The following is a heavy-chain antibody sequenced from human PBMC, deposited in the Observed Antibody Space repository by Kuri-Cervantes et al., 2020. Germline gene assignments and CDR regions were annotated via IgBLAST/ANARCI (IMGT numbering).Heavy chain of an antibody. D-gene: IGHD3-22*01. CDR1: GYTFTGYY. V-gene: IGHV1-2*02. CDR3: AREFPLHSSGYSR. Sequence: ASVKVFCKASGYTFTGYYMHWVRQAPGQGLEWMGWINPNSGGTNYAQKFQGRVTMTRNTSISTAYMELSSLRSEDTAVYYCAREFPLHSSGYSRWGQGTLVTVSS. J-gene: IGHJ4*02. CDR2: INPNSGGT.